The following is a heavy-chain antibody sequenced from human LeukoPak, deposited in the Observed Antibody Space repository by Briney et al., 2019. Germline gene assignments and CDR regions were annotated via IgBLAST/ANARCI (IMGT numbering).Heavy chain of an antibody. CDR2: ISSTSNMI. V-gene: IGHV3-48*03. CDR3: ATASGSWYRYYFDN. CDR1: GFTFSNYE. J-gene: IGHJ4*02. D-gene: IGHD6-13*01. Sequence: PGGSLRLPCAASGFTFSNYEMNWVRQAPGKGLEWVSYISSTSNMIYYADSVRGRFTISRDNAENSLYLQMNSLGAEDTAVYYCATASGSWYRYYFDNWGQGTLVTVSS.